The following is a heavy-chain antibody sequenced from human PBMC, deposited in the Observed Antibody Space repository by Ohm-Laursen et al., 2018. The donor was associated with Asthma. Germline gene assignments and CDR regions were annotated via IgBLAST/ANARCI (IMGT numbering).Heavy chain of an antibody. Sequence: GTLSLTCPVSGGSISSSSYYWGWIRQPPGKGLEWIGSIYYSGSTHYNPSLKSRVTISVDTSKNQFSLKLSSVTAADTAVYYCARVMYYDYIWGSAGGYYFDYWGQGTLVTVSP. CDR3: ARVMYYDYIWGSAGGYYFDY. CDR1: GGSISSSSYY. V-gene: IGHV4-39*07. CDR2: IYYSGST. D-gene: IGHD3-16*01. J-gene: IGHJ4*02.